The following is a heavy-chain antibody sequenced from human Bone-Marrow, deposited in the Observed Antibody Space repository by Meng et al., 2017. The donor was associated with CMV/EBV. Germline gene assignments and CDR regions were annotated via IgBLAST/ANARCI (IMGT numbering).Heavy chain of an antibody. J-gene: IGHJ6*02. V-gene: IGHV1-2*02. CDR2: INPKSGGT. CDR3: ARGGAVPAAFTSLYYYYGMDV. D-gene: IGHD2-2*01. Sequence: ASVKVSCKTSGYTFTDYYMHWVRQAHGQGLAWMGWINPKSGGTNYAQKLQGRVTMTRDTSISTAALDLSRLRSGDTAVFYCARGGAVPAAFTSLYYYYGMDVWGRGTTVTVSS. CDR1: GYTFTDYY.